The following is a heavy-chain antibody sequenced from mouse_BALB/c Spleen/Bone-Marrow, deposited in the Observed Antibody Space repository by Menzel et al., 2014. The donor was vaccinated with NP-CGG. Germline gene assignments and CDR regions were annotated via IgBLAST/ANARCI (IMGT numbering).Heavy chain of an antibody. V-gene: IGHV1S127*01. Sequence: QVQLQQSGAELVKPGASVKMSCKASGYTFTSYWMHWVKQRPGQGLEWIGVIDPSDSYTSYNQKFKGKATLTVDTSSSTAYMQLSSLTSEDSAVYYCTRSRDYGNWFAYWGQGTLVTVPA. CDR2: IDPSDSYT. J-gene: IGHJ3*01. CDR3: TRSRDYGNWFAY. CDR1: GYTFTSYW. D-gene: IGHD2-1*01.